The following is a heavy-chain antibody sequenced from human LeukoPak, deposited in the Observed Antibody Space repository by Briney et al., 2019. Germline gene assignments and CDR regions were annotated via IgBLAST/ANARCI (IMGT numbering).Heavy chain of an antibody. J-gene: IGHJ4*02. Sequence: SETLSLTCTVSGGSFSSYFWSWIRQPPGKGLEWIGYIYYSGSTHYNSSLKSRVTISLDTSNNQISLRLISVTATDTAMYYCARQTGSGLFTLPGGQGTLVTVSS. V-gene: IGHV4-59*08. CDR3: ARQTGSGLFTLP. CDR1: GGSFSSYF. D-gene: IGHD3/OR15-3a*01. CDR2: IYYSGST.